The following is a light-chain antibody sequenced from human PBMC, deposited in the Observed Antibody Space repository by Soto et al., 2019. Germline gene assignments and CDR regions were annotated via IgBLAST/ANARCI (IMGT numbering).Light chain of an antibody. J-gene: IGLJ2*01. V-gene: IGLV2-14*01. CDR3: SSYTSSSTLL. CDR2: EVS. Sequence: QSALTQPASVSGSPGQSITISCTGTSSDVGGYKFVSWYQQHPGKAPKLMIYEVSNRPSGVSNRFSGSKSGNTASLTISGLQAEDEADYYCSSYTSSSTLLFGGGTQLTVL. CDR1: SSDVGGYKF.